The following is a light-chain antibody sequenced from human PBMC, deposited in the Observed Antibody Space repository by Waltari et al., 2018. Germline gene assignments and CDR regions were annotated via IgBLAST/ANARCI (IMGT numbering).Light chain of an antibody. CDR1: SLRRYN. V-gene: IGLV3-19*01. CDR3: LSRDTTSTRV. Sequence: SSELPQDPAVSVALGQTVSITCQGHSLRRYNAIWYKQRQGHAPILILYGQDNRPSGIPDRFSGSTSGNTASLTITGAQAEDEADYYCLSRDTTSTRVFGGGTRLTV. J-gene: IGLJ3*02. CDR2: GQD.